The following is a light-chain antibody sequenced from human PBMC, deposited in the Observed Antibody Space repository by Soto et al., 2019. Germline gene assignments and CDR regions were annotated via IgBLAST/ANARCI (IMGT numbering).Light chain of an antibody. J-gene: IGKJ1*01. V-gene: IGKV3-15*01. CDR3: QQNNDWPLT. Sequence: EIVMTQSPATLSVSPGERVTLSCRASQSVGSNLAWYQQKPGQTPRLLIYGASTRATGFPARFSGSGSGTEFNLTISSLQSEDFAVYYCQQNNDWPLTFGQGTKVEIK. CDR2: GAS. CDR1: QSVGSN.